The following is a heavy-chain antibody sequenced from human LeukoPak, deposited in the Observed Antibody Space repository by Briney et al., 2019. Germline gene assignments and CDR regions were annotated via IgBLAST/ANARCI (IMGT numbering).Heavy chain of an antibody. D-gene: IGHD3-9*01. CDR3: ASENYDILTGSDY. Sequence: GGSLRLSCAASGFTFSSYGMSWVRQAPGKGLEWVSSISSSSSYIYYADSVKGRFTISRDNAKNSLYLQMNSLRAEDTAVYYCASENYDILTGSDYWGQGTLVTVSS. V-gene: IGHV3-21*01. J-gene: IGHJ4*02. CDR2: ISSSSSYI. CDR1: GFTFSSYG.